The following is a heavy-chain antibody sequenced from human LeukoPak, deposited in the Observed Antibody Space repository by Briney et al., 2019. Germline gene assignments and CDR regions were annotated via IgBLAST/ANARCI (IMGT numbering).Heavy chain of an antibody. CDR3: VKVRSGSGSQYFDY. V-gene: IGHV3-64D*06. CDR2: ISSNGGST. D-gene: IGHD3-10*01. J-gene: IGHJ4*02. CDR1: GFTFSSYW. Sequence: GGSLRLSCAASGFTFSSYWMHWVRQAPGKGLEYVSAISSNGGSTYYADSVKGRFTISRDNSKNTLYLQMSSLRAEDTAVYYCVKVRSGSGSQYFDYWGQGTLVTVSS.